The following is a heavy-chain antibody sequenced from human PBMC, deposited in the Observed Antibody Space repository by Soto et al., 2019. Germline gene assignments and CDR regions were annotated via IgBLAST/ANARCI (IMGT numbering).Heavy chain of an antibody. J-gene: IGHJ4*02. CDR2: IYYSAST. Sequence: QVQLQESGPGLVKPSQTLSLTGPVSGGSISSGDSYWSWSRQPPGKGLECIGYIYYSASTYYNTSLESRANISVDTSQNQFSLTVSSVTYGDTAVYYSARACGGDCYSFDYWGQGTMVTVSS. V-gene: IGHV4-30-4*01. D-gene: IGHD2-21*02. CDR3: ARACGGDCYSFDY. CDR1: GGSISSGDSY.